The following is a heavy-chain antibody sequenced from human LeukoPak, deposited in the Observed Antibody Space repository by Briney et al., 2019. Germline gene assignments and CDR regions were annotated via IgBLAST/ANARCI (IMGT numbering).Heavy chain of an antibody. CDR3: ARDIVVVPAANGRDYYYYGMDV. CDR2: ISAYNGNT. J-gene: IGHJ6*02. D-gene: IGHD2-2*01. CDR1: GYTFTSYG. V-gene: IGHV1-18*01. Sequence: GASVKVSCKASGYTFTSYGISWVRQAPGQGLEWMGWISAYNGNTNYAQKLQGRVTMTTDTSTSTAYMELRSLRSDDTAVYYCARDIVVVPAANGRDYYYYGMDVWGQGTTVTVSS.